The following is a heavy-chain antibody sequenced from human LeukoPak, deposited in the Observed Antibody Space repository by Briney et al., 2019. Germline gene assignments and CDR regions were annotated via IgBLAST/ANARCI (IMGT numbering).Heavy chain of an antibody. CDR1: GGSFSRYS. Sequence: ASVNVSCKASGGSFSRYSINWVRQATGQGLEWMGWMNPNSGNTGYAQKFQGRVDITRNTSISTAYMELSSLRSEDTAVYYCARVGAAMVRGVILYYFDYWGQGTPVTVSS. CDR3: ARVGAAMVRGVILYYFDY. V-gene: IGHV1-8*03. D-gene: IGHD3-10*01. J-gene: IGHJ4*02. CDR2: MNPNSGNT.